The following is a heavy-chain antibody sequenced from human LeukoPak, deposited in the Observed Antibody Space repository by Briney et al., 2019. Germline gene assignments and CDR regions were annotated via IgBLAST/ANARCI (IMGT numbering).Heavy chain of an antibody. CDR3: ARGPYYETSGSWFDP. Sequence: PSETLSLTCTVSGDSISSYYWGWIRQPAGKGLEWIGRISASGSTNYNPSLKSRVTISVDESKNEFSLKLSSATAADTAVYYCARGPYYETSGSWFDPWGQGTLVTVSS. D-gene: IGHD3-22*01. CDR1: GDSISSYY. J-gene: IGHJ5*02. CDR2: ISASGST. V-gene: IGHV4-4*07.